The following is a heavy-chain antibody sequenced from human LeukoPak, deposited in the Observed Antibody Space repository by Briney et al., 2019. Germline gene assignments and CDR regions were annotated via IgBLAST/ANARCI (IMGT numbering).Heavy chain of an antibody. Sequence: SETLSLTCAVYGGSFSGYYWSWIRQPPGKGLEWIGEINHSGSTNYNPSLKSRVTISVDTSKSQFSLKLSSVTAADTAVYYCARVQNYDYVWGSYRPNWSDPWGQGTLVTVSS. CDR3: ARVQNYDYVWGSYRPNWSDP. CDR1: GGSFSGYY. D-gene: IGHD3-16*02. CDR2: INHSGST. V-gene: IGHV4-34*01. J-gene: IGHJ5*02.